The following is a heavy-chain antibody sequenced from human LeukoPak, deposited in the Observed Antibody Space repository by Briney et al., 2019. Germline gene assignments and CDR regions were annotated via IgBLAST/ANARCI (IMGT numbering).Heavy chain of an antibody. CDR3: AKDPKYSSSPH. V-gene: IGHV3-9*01. J-gene: IGHJ4*02. D-gene: IGHD6-6*01. Sequence: GGSLRLSCAASGFTFDDYAMHWVRQAPGKGLEWVSGISWNSGSIGYADSVKGRFTISRDNSKNTLYLQMNSLRAEDTAVYYCAKDPKYSSSPHWGQGTLVTVSS. CDR1: GFTFDDYA. CDR2: ISWNSGSI.